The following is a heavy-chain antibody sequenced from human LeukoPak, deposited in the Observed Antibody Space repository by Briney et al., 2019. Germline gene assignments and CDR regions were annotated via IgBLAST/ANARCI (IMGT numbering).Heavy chain of an antibody. V-gene: IGHV3-53*01. CDR2: IYSDGTA. CDR3: VRDLT. CDR1: GXTFSNNR. J-gene: IGHJ5*02. Sequence: PGGSLRLSSSASGXTFSNNRRSWVRQAPGKGLEWVSVIYSDGTAYYADSVKGRFTISRDNSKSTFYLQMKSLRADDTAVYYCVRDLTWGQGTLVTVSS.